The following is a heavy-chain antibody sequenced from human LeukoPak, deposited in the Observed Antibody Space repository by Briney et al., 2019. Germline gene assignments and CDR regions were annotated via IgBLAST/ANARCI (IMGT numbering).Heavy chain of an antibody. CDR3: AKRGYSYGPAHYYFDY. V-gene: IGHV3-23*01. Sequence: GGSLRLSCVASGFTFSSYAMSWVRQAPGKGLEWVSAISGSGGSTYYADSVKGRFTISRDNSKNTLYLQMNSVRAEDTAVYYCAKRGYSYGPAHYYFDYWGQGTLVAASS. J-gene: IGHJ4*02. D-gene: IGHD5-18*01. CDR1: GFTFSSYA. CDR2: ISGSGGST.